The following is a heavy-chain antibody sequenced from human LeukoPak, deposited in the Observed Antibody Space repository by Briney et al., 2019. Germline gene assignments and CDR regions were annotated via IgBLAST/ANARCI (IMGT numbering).Heavy chain of an antibody. V-gene: IGHV3-53*01. CDR3: ARMGFLDY. J-gene: IGHJ4*02. CDR2: IYSGGST. D-gene: IGHD3-3*01. Sequence: GSLRLSCAASGFTVNSNCMSWVRQAPGKGLEWVSVIYSGGSTYYADSVKGRFTISRDNSKNTLYLQMNSLRAEDTAVYYCARMGFLDYWGQGTLVTVSS. CDR1: GFTVNSNC.